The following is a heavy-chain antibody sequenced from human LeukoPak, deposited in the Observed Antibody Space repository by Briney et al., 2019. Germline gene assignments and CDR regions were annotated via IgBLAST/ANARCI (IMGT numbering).Heavy chain of an antibody. CDR3: ARDLESMVRGVSLSGP. J-gene: IGHJ5*02. CDR1: GYTLTSYD. V-gene: IGHV1-8*01. D-gene: IGHD3-10*01. Sequence: ASVKVSCKASGYTLTSYDINWVRQATGQGLEWMGWMNPNSGRTGYAQNFQGRITITRNTSISTAYMELSSLRSEDTAVYYCARDLESMVRGVSLSGPWGQGTLVTVSS. CDR2: MNPNSGRT.